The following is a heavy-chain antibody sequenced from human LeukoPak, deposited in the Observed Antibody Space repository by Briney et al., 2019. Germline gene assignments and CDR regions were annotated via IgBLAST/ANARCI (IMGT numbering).Heavy chain of an antibody. CDR1: GFTFSSYA. CDR3: ARDAGWVAGIISPYFDY. CDR2: ISGSGGST. J-gene: IGHJ4*02. D-gene: IGHD6-19*01. V-gene: IGHV3-23*01. Sequence: GGSLRLSCAASGFTFSSYAMSWVRQAPGKGLEWVSAISGSGGSTYYADSVKGRFTISRDNSKNTLYLQMNSLRAEDTAVYYCARDAGWVAGIISPYFDYWGQGTLVTVSS.